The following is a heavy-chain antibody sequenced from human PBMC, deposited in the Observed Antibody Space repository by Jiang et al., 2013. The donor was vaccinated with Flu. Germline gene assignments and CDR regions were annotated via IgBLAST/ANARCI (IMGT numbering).Heavy chain of an antibody. CDR3: ARGVGGYSHGYILY. V-gene: IGHV1-69*01. D-gene: IGHD5-18*01. J-gene: IGHJ4*02. CDR2: IIPIFGTS. Sequence: NWVRQAPGQGLEWMGGIIPIFGTSNFAQKFQGRLTITADASTDTAYMKLTGLQSDDTAVYYCARGVGGYSHGYILYWGQGTLVTVS.